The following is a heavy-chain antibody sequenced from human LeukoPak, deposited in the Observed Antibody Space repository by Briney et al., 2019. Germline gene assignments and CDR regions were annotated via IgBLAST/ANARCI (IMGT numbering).Heavy chain of an antibody. Sequence: GGSLRLSCAASGFTFSSYAMHWVRQAPGKGLEWVAVISYDGSNKYYADSVKGRFTISRDNSKNTLYLQMNSLRAEDTAVYYCAREGPANYGGKPKDYWGQGTLVTVSS. J-gene: IGHJ4*02. CDR3: AREGPANYGGKPKDY. CDR1: GFTFSSYA. CDR2: ISYDGSNK. D-gene: IGHD4-23*01. V-gene: IGHV3-30-3*01.